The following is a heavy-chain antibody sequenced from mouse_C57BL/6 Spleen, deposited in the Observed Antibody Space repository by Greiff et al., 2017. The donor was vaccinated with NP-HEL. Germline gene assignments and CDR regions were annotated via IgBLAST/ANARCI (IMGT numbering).Heavy chain of an antibody. CDR3: AREGLTTGGFAY. D-gene: IGHD1-1*01. CDR2: ISDGGSYT. J-gene: IGHJ3*01. V-gene: IGHV5-4*01. Sequence: EVKVVESGGGLVKPGGSLKLSCAASGFTFSSYAMSWVRQTPEKRLEWVATISDGGSYTYYPDNVKGRFTISRDNAKNNLYLQMSHLKSEDTAMYYCAREGLTTGGFAYWGQGTLVTVSA. CDR1: GFTFSSYA.